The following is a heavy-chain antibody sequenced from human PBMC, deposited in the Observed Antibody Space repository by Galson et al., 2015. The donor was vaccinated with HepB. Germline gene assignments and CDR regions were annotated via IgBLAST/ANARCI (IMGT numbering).Heavy chain of an antibody. CDR3: ARAQYSSSSRGLGWFDP. Sequence: SLRLSCAASGFTFSSYSMNWVRQAPGKGLEWVSSISSSSSYIYYADSVKGRFTISRDNAKNSLYLQMNSLRAEDAAVYYCARAQYSSSSRGLGWFDPWGQGTLVTVSS. CDR1: GFTFSSYS. CDR2: ISSSSSYI. D-gene: IGHD6-6*01. J-gene: IGHJ5*02. V-gene: IGHV3-21*01.